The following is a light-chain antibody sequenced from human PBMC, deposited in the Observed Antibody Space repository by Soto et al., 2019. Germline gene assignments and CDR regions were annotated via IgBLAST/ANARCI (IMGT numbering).Light chain of an antibody. V-gene: IGLV2-18*02. Sequence: QSALTQPPSVSGSPGQSVAISCTGTSSDVGNFDRVSWYQQPPGTAPKLIISEVNNRPSGVPDRFSGSKSCNTASLTISGLQAEDEADYYCSSYSSSSTIWVFGGGTQLTVL. J-gene: IGLJ3*02. CDR2: EVN. CDR1: SSDVGNFDR. CDR3: SSYSSSSTIWV.